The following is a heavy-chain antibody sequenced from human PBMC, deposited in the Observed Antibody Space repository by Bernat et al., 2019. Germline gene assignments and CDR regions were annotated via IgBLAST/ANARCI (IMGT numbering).Heavy chain of an antibody. CDR3: AREETGVDFDY. CDR1: GFTFSNYW. V-gene: IGHV3-74*01. J-gene: IGHJ4*02. Sequence: EVQLVESGGGLVQPGGSLRLSCAASGFTFSNYWMHWVRQAPGKGLVWVSRINSDGSYTSYADSVKGRFTISRDNAKNTLYVQMNSLRAEDTAVYYCAREETGVDFDYWGQGTLVTVSS. CDR2: INSDGSYT. D-gene: IGHD2-15*01.